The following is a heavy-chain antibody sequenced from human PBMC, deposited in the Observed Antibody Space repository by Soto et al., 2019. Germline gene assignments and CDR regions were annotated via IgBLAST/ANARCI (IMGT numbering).Heavy chain of an antibody. J-gene: IGHJ5*02. Sequence: SETLSLTCTVSGGSISSGDYYWSWIRQPPGKGLEWIGYIYYSGSTYYNPSLKSRVTISVDTSKNQFSLKLSSVTAADTAVYYCARDHAPPNRITIFGVVTRTGNWFDPWGQGTLVTVSS. CDR1: GGSISSGDYY. D-gene: IGHD3-3*01. CDR2: IYYSGST. CDR3: ARDHAPPNRITIFGVVTRTGNWFDP. V-gene: IGHV4-30-4*01.